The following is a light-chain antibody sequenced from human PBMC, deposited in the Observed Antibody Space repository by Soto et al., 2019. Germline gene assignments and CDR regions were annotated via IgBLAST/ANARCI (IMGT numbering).Light chain of an antibody. CDR2: NAA. Sequence: ETLLTQSPATLSVSPGDRVTLSCRANEGVSRNLAWYQQKPGQAPRLLIYNAAIRATGIAARFSGSGSGTEFTLTISGLQSGDFAIYYCQQYNNWYTFGQGTKLEIK. CDR3: QQYNNWYT. V-gene: IGKV3-15*01. J-gene: IGKJ2*01. CDR1: EGVSRN.